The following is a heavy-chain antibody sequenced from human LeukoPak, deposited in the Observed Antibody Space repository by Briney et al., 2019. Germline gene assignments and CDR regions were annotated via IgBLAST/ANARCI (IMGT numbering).Heavy chain of an antibody. CDR3: ARDQYEVEDDSSGYPYYYYYGMDV. CDR2: IYTSGST. J-gene: IGHJ6*02. V-gene: IGHV4-61*02. Sequence: SQTLSLTCTVSGGSISSGSYNWSWIRQPAGKGLEWIGRIYTSGSTNYNPSLKSRVAISVGTSKNQFSLKLSSVTAADTAVYYCARDQYEVEDDSSGYPYYYYYGMDVWGQGTTVTVSS. CDR1: GGSISSGSYN. D-gene: IGHD3-22*01.